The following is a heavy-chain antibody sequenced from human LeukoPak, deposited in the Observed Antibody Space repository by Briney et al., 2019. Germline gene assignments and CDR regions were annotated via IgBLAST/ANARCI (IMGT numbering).Heavy chain of an antibody. J-gene: IGHJ2*01. V-gene: IGHV3-30-3*01. CDR1: GFTFSSYA. CDR3: ARGQIWYFDL. Sequence: GGSLRLSCAASGFTFSSYAMHWVRQAPGKGLEWVAVISYDGSNKYHADSVKGRFTISRDNSKNTLYLQMNSLRAEDTAVYYCARGQIWYFDLWGRGTLVTVSS. CDR2: ISYDGSNK.